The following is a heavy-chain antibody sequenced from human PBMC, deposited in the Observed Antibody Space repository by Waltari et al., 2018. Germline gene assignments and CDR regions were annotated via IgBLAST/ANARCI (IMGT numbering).Heavy chain of an antibody. Sequence: QLPLQESGPGLVKPSEPLSLPSTVSGGSLTRSIYYWYWLRQSPGKGLEWIGHLYHIGTTFYNPSLKSRVTMSLDPSKNQFSLKLSSVTAADTAVYYCARAMRYYDILTGPSDALDIWGQGTMVTVSS. D-gene: IGHD3-9*01. J-gene: IGHJ3*02. CDR2: LYHIGTT. CDR3: ARAMRYYDILTGPSDALDI. V-gene: IGHV4-39*07. CDR1: GGSLTRSIYY.